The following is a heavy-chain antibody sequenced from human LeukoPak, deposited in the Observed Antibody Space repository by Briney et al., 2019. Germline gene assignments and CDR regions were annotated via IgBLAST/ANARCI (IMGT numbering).Heavy chain of an antibody. CDR1: GYSFTSYW. Sequence: GESLKISCKGSGYSFTSYWIDWVRQMPGKGLEWMGIIYPGDSDTRYSPSFQGQVTISADKSISTAYLQWSSLKASDTAMYYCARQWELRTDAFDIWGQGTMVTVSS. CDR2: IYPGDSDT. D-gene: IGHD1-26*01. J-gene: IGHJ3*02. V-gene: IGHV5-51*01. CDR3: ARQWELRTDAFDI.